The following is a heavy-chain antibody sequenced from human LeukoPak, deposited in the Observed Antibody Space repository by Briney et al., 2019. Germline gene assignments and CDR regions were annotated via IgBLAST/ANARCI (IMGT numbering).Heavy chain of an antibody. CDR3: ARGFSNSGTGDYFDY. CDR1: GFTVSSNY. D-gene: IGHD4-11*01. V-gene: IGHV3-11*04. Sequence: GGSLRLSCAASGFTVSSNYMTWIRQAPGKGLEWVSYISGNGATILDADSVKGRFTISRDNAKNSLYLQMNSLRAEDTAVYYCARGFSNSGTGDYFDYWGQGTLVTVSS. CDR2: ISGNGATI. J-gene: IGHJ4*02.